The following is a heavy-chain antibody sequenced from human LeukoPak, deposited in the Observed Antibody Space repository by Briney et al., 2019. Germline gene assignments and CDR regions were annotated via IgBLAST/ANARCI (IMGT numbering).Heavy chain of an antibody. J-gene: IGHJ5*02. CDR2: ISVYNGDT. D-gene: IGHD3-22*01. V-gene: IGHV1-18*01. Sequence: GASVKVSCKASGYTFSSFGFMWVRQAPGQGLDWMGWISVYNGDTRYAQKFQGRVTMTTDTSTSTAYMELRSLRSDDTAVYYCARQLGYDSSGDWFDPWGQGTLVTVSS. CDR1: GYTFSSFG. CDR3: ARQLGYDSSGDWFDP.